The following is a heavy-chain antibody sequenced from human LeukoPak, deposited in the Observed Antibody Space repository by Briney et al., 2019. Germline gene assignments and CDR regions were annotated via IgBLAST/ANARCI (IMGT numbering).Heavy chain of an antibody. D-gene: IGHD4-23*01. CDR1: GGSISSGSYY. J-gene: IGHJ5*02. CDR3: ARDGGSKPDYGGNYWFDP. CDR2: IYTSGST. V-gene: IGHV4-61*02. Sequence: SQTLSLTCTVSGGSISSGSYYWSWLRQPAGKGLEWIGRIYTSGSTNYNPSLKSRVTISVDTSKNQFSLKLSSVTAADTAVYYCARDGGSKPDYGGNYWFDPWGQGTLVTVSS.